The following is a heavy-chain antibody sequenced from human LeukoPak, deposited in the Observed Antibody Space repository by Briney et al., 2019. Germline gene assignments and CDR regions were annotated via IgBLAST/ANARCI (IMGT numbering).Heavy chain of an antibody. CDR3: ARESENSGFGAFDI. CDR1: GFTFSSYW. J-gene: IGHJ3*02. V-gene: IGHV3-7*04. CDR2: MNQDGSEK. Sequence: GGSLRLSCEASGFTFSSYWMSWVRQAPGKGLEWVANMNQDGSEKYYVDSVKGRFTISRDNAKNSLYLQMNSLRAEDTAVYYCARESENSGFGAFDIWGLGTMVTVSS. D-gene: IGHD3-22*01.